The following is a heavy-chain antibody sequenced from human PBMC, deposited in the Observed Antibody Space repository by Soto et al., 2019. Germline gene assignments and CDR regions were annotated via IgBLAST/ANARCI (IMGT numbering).Heavy chain of an antibody. CDR3: ARRGPGTYFDD. CDR1: GFTFSSYA. J-gene: IGHJ4*02. V-gene: IGHV3-23*01. Sequence: EVQLLESGGGLVQPGGSLRLSCAASGFTFSSYAMNWVRQAPGKGLEWVSVISGSGGSTYYADSVKGRLTISRDISKNTLYLQMNSLSAEDTAVYYCARRGPGTYFDDWGQGTLVTVSS. D-gene: IGHD6-13*01. CDR2: ISGSGGST.